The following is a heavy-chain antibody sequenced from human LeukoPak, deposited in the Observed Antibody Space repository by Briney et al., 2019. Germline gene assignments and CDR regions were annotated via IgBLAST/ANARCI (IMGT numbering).Heavy chain of an antibody. CDR2: ISYSGST. D-gene: IGHD2-15*01. J-gene: IGHJ3*02. CDR1: GGSISSSY. Sequence: PSETLSLTCTVSGGSISSSYWSWIRQPPGKGLEWIGYISYSGSTNYNPSLKSRVTMSIDTSKNQFSLKLSSVTAADTAVYYCARGVVVVAAKGTGDAFDIWGQGTMVTVSS. CDR3: ARGVVVVAAKGTGDAFDI. V-gene: IGHV4-59*12.